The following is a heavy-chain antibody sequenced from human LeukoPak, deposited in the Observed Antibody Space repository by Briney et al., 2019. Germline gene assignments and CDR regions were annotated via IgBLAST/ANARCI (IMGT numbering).Heavy chain of an antibody. J-gene: IGHJ5*02. Sequence: GGSLRLSCAASGLTFSNYWMDWVRQAPGKGLEWVANIKQDGSEKFYVDSVKGRFTISRDNAKNSLYLQMNSLRAEDTAVYYCARELISWFDPWAREPWSPSLQ. CDR2: IKQDGSEK. V-gene: IGHV3-7*01. D-gene: IGHD3-16*01. CDR3: ARELISWFDP. CDR1: GLTFSNYW.